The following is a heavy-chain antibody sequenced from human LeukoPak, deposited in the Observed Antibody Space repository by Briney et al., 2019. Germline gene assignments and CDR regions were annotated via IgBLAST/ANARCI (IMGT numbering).Heavy chain of an antibody. Sequence: SETLSLTCTVSGGSISSYYWSWIRQPPGKGLEWIGYIYYSGSTNYNPSLKSRVTISVDRSKNQFSLKLSSVTAADTAVYYCARVGAQPYYFDYWGQGTLVTVSS. CDR1: GGSISSYY. CDR3: ARVGAQPYYFDY. CDR2: IYYSGST. V-gene: IGHV4-59*12. J-gene: IGHJ4*02.